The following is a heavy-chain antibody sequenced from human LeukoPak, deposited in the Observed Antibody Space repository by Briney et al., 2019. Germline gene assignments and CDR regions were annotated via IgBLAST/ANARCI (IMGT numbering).Heavy chain of an antibody. CDR3: ARDRGGDYYQMGA. V-gene: IGHV3-20*04. CDR1: GFTFDDYG. J-gene: IGHJ5*02. Sequence: GGSRRLSCAASGFTFDDYGMSWVRQAPGKGLDSVSGINWNGGSTGYADSVKGRFTISRDNAKNSLLLQMNNLRAEDTAFYYCARDRGGDYYQMGAWGQGTLVTVSS. CDR2: INWNGGST. D-gene: IGHD3-22*01.